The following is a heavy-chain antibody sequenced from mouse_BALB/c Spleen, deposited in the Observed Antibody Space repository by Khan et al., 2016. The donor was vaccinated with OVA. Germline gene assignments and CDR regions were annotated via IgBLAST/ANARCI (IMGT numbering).Heavy chain of an antibody. V-gene: IGHV1S137*01. Sequence: QVQLQQPGAELVRPGVSVKISCKGSGYTFTDFAIHWVKQSHAKSLEWIGVISTYYGDADYNQKFKGQATMTVDKSSSTAFVVLARLTPEDSANYYCVRGSGNSRFAYWGQGTLVTVSA. CDR2: ISTYYGDA. D-gene: IGHD1-3*01. CDR1: GYTFTDFA. CDR3: VRGSGNSRFAY. J-gene: IGHJ3*01.